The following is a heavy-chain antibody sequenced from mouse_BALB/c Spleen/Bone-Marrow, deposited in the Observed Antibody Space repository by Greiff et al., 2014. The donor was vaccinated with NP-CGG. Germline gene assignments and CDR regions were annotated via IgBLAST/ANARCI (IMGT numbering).Heavy chain of an antibody. D-gene: IGHD2-4*01. CDR2: ISSGGST. Sequence: EVKLVESGGGLVKPGGSLKLSCAASGFTFSSYAMSWVRQTPEKRLEWVASISSGGSTYYPDSVKGRFTISRDNARNILYLQMSSLRSEDTAMYYCARGGGYDYGSWFAYWRQGTLVTVSA. J-gene: IGHJ3*01. V-gene: IGHV5-6-5*01. CDR1: GFTFSSYA. CDR3: ARGGGYDYGSWFAY.